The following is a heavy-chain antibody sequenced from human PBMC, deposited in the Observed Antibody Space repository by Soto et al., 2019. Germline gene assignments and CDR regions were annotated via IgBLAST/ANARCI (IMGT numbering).Heavy chain of an antibody. D-gene: IGHD3-10*01. CDR3: ASFDGSLVPGGRASPYEMAV. V-gene: IGHV1-69*01. CDR1: GGTFNNYA. CDR2: IIPTFGTG. J-gene: IGHJ6*02. Sequence: QVLLVQSGPEVKKPGSSVKVSCKASGGTFNNYAINSVRQAPGKGLEWMGGIIPTFGTGNHAQKFQGRVTITADESTTTAYLERNSLRSEDTAIYYCASFDGSLVPGGRASPYEMAVWGQGTTVIVSS.